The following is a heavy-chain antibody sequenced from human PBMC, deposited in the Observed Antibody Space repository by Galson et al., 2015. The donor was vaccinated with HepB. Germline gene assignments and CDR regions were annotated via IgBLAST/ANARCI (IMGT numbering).Heavy chain of an antibody. D-gene: IGHD6-19*01. J-gene: IGHJ4*02. Sequence: SLRLSCAASGFSFSSYGLHWVRQAPGKGLEWLSVIWRDGTNTYYADSVKGRFTISRDNSKSTLYLQMNSLRTEDTAMYYCATELQHHSGWFALDSWGQGDLVTVSS. CDR2: IWRDGTNT. CDR1: GFSFSSYG. V-gene: IGHV3-33*08. CDR3: ATELQHHSGWFALDS.